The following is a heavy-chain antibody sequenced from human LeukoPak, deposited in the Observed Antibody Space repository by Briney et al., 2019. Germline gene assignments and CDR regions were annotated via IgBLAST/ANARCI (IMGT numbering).Heavy chain of an antibody. Sequence: SETLSLTCTVSGGSISSGGYYWSWIRQHPGKGLEWIGYIYYSGSTYYNPSLKSRVTISVDTSKNQFSLKLSSVTAADTAVYYCARASSLITMVRGVPFDPWGQGTLVTVSS. V-gene: IGHV4-31*03. J-gene: IGHJ5*02. CDR1: GGSISSGGYY. CDR3: ARASSLITMVRGVPFDP. D-gene: IGHD3-10*01. CDR2: IYYSGST.